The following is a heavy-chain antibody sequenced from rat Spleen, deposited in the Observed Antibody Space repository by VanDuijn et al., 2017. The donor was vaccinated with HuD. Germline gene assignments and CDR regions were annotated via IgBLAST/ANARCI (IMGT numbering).Heavy chain of an antibody. CDR1: GFTFSDYN. V-gene: IGHV5-7*01. CDR3: GRLTGDY. J-gene: IGHJ2*01. CDR2: ISYDGSST. Sequence: EVQLVESGGGLVQPGRSLKLSCAASGFTFSDYNMAWVRQAPKKGLEWVATISYDGSSTYYRDSVKGRFTISRDNAKSTLYLQMDSLRSEDTATYYCGRLTGDYWGQGVMVTVSS. D-gene: IGHD5-1*01.